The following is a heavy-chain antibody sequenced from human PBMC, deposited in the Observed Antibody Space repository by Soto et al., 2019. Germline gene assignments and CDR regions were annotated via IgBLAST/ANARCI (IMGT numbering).Heavy chain of an antibody. V-gene: IGHV4-4*07. Sequence: SVTVALSWAESRGAINSYYWSWMRQQDGKGLEWIGRIYTSGSTNYNPSLKRRVTMSVDTSKNQFSLKLSSVTAADTAVYYCARDWCVLWFGEHPLQGAFDIWGQGTMVTVSS. D-gene: IGHD3-10*01. CDR2: IYTSGST. J-gene: IGHJ3*02. CDR1: RGAINSYY. CDR3: ARDWCVLWFGEHPLQGAFDI.